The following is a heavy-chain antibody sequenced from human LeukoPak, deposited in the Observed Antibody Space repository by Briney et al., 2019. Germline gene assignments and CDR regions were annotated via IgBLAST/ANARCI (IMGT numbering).Heavy chain of an antibody. D-gene: IGHD3-10*01. J-gene: IGHJ3*02. Sequence: GGSLRLSCAASGFTFSSYAMSWVRQAPGKGLEWLSYISGSRNIINYADSVRGRFTISRDNAKNSLFLQMNSLRAEDTAVYYCAIETETSNYNAFDIWGQGTVVTVSS. CDR2: ISGSRNII. CDR3: AIETETSNYNAFDI. V-gene: IGHV3-48*04. CDR1: GFTFSSYA.